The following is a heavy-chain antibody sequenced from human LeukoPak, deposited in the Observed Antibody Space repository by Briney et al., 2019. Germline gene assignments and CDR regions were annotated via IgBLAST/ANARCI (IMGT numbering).Heavy chain of an antibody. D-gene: IGHD2-2*01. J-gene: IGHJ3*02. CDR2: TNTNTGNP. V-gene: IGHV7-4-1*02. Sequence: ASVKVSCKASGYTFTSYAMNWVRQAPGQGFEWMGWTNTNTGNPTYAQGFTGRFVFSLDTSVSTAYLQISSLKAEDTAVYYCARAPGYCSSTSCYGGAFDIWGQGTMVTVSS. CDR1: GYTFTSYA. CDR3: ARAPGYCSSTSCYGGAFDI.